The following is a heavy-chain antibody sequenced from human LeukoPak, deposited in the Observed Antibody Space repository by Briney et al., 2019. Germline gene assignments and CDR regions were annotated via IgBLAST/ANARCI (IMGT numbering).Heavy chain of an antibody. D-gene: IGHD6-19*01. CDR2: IYYSGST. CDR3: ARYSSGWYFGY. J-gene: IGHJ4*02. Sequence: PSETPSLTCTVSGGSISSSSYYWGWIRQPPGKGLEWIGSIYYSGSTYYNPSLKSRVTISVDTSKNQFSLKLSSVTAADTAVYYCARYSSGWYFGYWGQGTLVTVSS. V-gene: IGHV4-39*01. CDR1: GGSISSSSYY.